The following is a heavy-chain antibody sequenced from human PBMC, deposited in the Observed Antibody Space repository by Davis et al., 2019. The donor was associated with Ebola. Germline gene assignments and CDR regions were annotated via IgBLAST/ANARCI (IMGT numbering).Heavy chain of an antibody. J-gene: IGHJ5*02. CDR1: GYTFTSSY. CDR3: ARGRMVRGVMGYNWFDP. D-gene: IGHD3-10*01. V-gene: IGHV1-18*04. Sequence: SVNVSCKASGYTFTSSYMHWVRQPPGQGLEWMGWISAYHGNTNYAQKLQGRVTMTTDTSTSTAYMELRSLRSADTAVYYCARGRMVRGVMGYNWFDPWGQVTLVTVSS. CDR2: ISAYHGNT.